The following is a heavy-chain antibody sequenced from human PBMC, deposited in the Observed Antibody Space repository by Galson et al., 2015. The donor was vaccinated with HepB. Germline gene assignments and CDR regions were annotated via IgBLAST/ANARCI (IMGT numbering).Heavy chain of an antibody. CDR2: ISYDGSTQ. J-gene: IGHJ3*02. CDR3: ARDYYGSGSFGGDAFDI. CDR1: GFIFSHYA. D-gene: IGHD3-10*01. Sequence: SLRLSCAASGFIFSHYALHWVRRAPGKGLEWVAFISYDGSTQYYADSVKGRFTVSRDSAKNTMFLQMDSLRVEDTAVYYCARDYYGSGSFGGDAFDIWGQGILVTVSS. V-gene: IGHV3-30*04.